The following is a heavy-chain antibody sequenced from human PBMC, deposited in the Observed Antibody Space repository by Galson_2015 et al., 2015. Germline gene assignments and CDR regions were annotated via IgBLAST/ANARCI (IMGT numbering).Heavy chain of an antibody. D-gene: IGHD3-16*01. CDR1: GSTFSSDW. V-gene: IGHV3-74*01. CDR2: INSDGTDK. J-gene: IGHJ4*02. CDR3: ARDPLWDRTVGFDY. Sequence: SLRLSCAASGSTFSSDWMHWVRHAPGKGLVWVSRINSDGTDKTYADSVKGRFTISRDNAKNTLYLQMNSLRAEDTAVYYCARDPLWDRTVGFDYWGQGTLVTVSS.